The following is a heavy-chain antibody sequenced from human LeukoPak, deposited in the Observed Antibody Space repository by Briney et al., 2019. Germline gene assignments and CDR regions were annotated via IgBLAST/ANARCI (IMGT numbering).Heavy chain of an antibody. J-gene: IGHJ5*02. CDR1: GYTFTSYG. D-gene: IGHD6-19*01. Sequence: ASVKVSCKASGYTFTSYGISWVRQAPGQGLEWMGWISAYNGNTNYAQKFQGRVTMTTDTSTSTAYMELRSLSSDDTAVYYCARDLESSGWYWFDPWGQGTLVTVSS. V-gene: IGHV1-18*01. CDR2: ISAYNGNT. CDR3: ARDLESSGWYWFDP.